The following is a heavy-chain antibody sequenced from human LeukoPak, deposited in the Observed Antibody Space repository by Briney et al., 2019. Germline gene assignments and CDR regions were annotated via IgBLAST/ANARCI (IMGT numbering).Heavy chain of an antibody. V-gene: IGHV4-34*01. J-gene: IGHJ4*02. D-gene: IGHD2-2*01. CDR3: ARGGTVVVPAAIYY. CDR2: INHSGST. CDR1: GGSISSYY. Sequence: SETLSLTCTVSGGSISSYYWSWIRQPPGKGLEWIGEINHSGSTNYNPSLKSRVTISVDTSKNQFSLKLSSVTAADTAVYYCARGGTVVVPAAIYYWGQGTLVTVSS.